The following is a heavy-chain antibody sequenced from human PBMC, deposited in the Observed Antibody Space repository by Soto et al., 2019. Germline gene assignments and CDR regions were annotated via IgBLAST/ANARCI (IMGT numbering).Heavy chain of an antibody. CDR3: ARDRESEQWLSFDY. J-gene: IGHJ4*02. CDR1: GYTFTSYY. Sequence: ASVKVSCKASGYTFTSYYMHWVRQAPGQGLEWMGIINPSGGSTSYAQKFQGRVTMTRDTSTSTVYMELSSLRSEDTALYYCARDRESEQWLSFDYSGQGTLAAVSS. D-gene: IGHD6-19*01. CDR2: INPSGGST. V-gene: IGHV1-46*03.